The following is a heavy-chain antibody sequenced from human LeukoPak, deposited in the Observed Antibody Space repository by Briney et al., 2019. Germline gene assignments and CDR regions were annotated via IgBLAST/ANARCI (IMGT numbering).Heavy chain of an antibody. CDR2: ISGSGGST. J-gene: IGHJ4*02. V-gene: IGHV3-23*01. D-gene: IGHD6-13*01. CDR3: AKDLGYSSSWPHDY. Sequence: QTGGSLRLSCTTSGFTFGDYAMNWVRQAPGKGLEWVSAISGSGGSTYYADSVKGRFTISRDNSKNTLYLQMNSLRAEDTAVYYCAKDLGYSSSWPHDYWGQGTLVTVSS. CDR1: GFTFGDYA.